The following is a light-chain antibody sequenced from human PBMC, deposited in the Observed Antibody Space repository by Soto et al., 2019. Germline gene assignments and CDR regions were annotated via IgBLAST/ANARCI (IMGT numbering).Light chain of an antibody. J-gene: IGKJ4*01. CDR3: QQYFSSWST. CDR2: GVS. CDR1: QSVGSSY. V-gene: IGKV3-20*01. Sequence: EIVLTQSPGTLSLSPGERATLSCRASQSVGSSYVAWYQQKRGQAPRLLIYGVSSRATGIPDRFSGSGSGTDFTLTISRLEPEDFAVYFCQQYFSSWSTFGGGTKVEVK.